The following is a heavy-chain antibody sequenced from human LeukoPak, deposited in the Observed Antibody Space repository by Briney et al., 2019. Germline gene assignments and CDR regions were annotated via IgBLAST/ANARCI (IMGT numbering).Heavy chain of an antibody. CDR2: IKSKSDGGTP. J-gene: IGHJ4*02. CDR3: TTDGVVTTLRVPDY. Sequence: PGGSLRLSCAASGFTFSSYGMHWVRQAPGKGLEWVGRIKSKSDGGTPDYATPVKDRFTISRDDSKNTLYLQMNSLKTEDTAVYYCTTDGVVTTLRVPDYWGQGTLVIVSS. V-gene: IGHV3-15*01. CDR1: GFTFSSYG. D-gene: IGHD5-12*01.